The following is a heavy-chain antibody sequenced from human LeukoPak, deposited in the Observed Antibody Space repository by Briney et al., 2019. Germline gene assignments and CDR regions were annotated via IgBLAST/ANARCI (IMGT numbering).Heavy chain of an antibody. CDR2: IYYSGST. CDR1: GGSISSGGYY. J-gene: IGHJ6*02. CDR3: ASQVWHYYYGMDV. Sequence: SETLSLTCTVSGGSISSGGYYWSWIRQHPGKGLEWIGYIYYSGSTYYNPFLKSRVTISVDTSKNQFSLKLSSVTAADTAVYYCASQVWHYYYGMDVWGQGTTVTVSS. D-gene: IGHD2-8*01. V-gene: IGHV4-31*03.